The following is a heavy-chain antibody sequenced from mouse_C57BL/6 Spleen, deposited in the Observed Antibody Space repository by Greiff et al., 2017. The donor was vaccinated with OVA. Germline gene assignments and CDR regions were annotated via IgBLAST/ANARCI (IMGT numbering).Heavy chain of an antibody. CDR3: ARDGSSLYWYFDV. V-gene: IGHV1-52*01. CDR1: GYTFTSYW. D-gene: IGHD1-1*01. Sequence: QVQLQQPGAELVRPGSSVKLSCKASGYTFTSYWMHWVKQRPIQGLEWIGNIDPSDSETHYNQKFKDKATLTVDKSSSTAYMQLSSLTSEDSAVYYCARDGSSLYWYFDVWGTGTTVTVSS. CDR2: IDPSDSET. J-gene: IGHJ1*03.